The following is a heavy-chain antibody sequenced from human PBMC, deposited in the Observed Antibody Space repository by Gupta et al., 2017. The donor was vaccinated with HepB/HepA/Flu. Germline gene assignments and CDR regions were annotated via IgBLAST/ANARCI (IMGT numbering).Heavy chain of an antibody. CDR1: RFIFSNNW. D-gene: IGHD2/OR15-2a*01. V-gene: IGHV3-7*01. J-gene: IGHJ3*02. Sequence: EVQLVESGGGLVQPGGSLRLSCAASRFIFSNNWMTWVRQAPGKGLEWVANINQDGSEKYYMDSVKGRFTVSRDNGKNSLYLQMNSLRAEDTAVYYCAKNRDAFEIWGQGTVVTVSS. CDR2: INQDGSEK. CDR3: AKNRDAFEI.